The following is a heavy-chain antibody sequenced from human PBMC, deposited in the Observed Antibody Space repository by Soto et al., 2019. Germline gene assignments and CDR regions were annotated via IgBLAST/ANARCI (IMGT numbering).Heavy chain of an antibody. J-gene: IGHJ6*02. CDR1: GFSLSTSGVG. D-gene: IGHD2-21*02. Sequence: QITLKESGPTLVKPTQTLTLTCTFSGFSLSTSGVGVGWIRQPPGKALEWLALIYWDDDKRYSPSLRSRLTISKDTSKNQXDLXMXNMDPADTATYYCIQSRCGGDCLQSYASHYYYGLDVWGQGTTVAVSS. CDR3: IQSRCGGDCLQSYASHYYYGLDV. CDR2: IYWDDDK. V-gene: IGHV2-5*02.